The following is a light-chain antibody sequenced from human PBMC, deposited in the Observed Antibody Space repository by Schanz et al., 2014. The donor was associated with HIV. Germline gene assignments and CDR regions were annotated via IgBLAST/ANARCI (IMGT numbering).Light chain of an antibody. CDR3: QSYDSSLSVVV. J-gene: IGLJ2*01. Sequence: QSVLTQPPSVSAAPGQKVTISCSGGSSNIEINSVSWDQQLPGTAPKLLIYDNYQRPSGVPDRFSGSKSGTSASLAIGGLQSEDEADYYCQSYDSSLSVVVFGGGTKVTVL. CDR2: DNY. V-gene: IGLV1-51*01. CDR1: SSNIEINS.